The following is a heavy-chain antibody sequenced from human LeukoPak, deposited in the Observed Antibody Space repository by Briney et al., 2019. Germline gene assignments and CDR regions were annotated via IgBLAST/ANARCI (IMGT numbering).Heavy chain of an antibody. CDR2: INHSGST. Sequence: SETLSLTCAVYGGPFNYYYWSWIRQPPGKGLEWIGEINHSGSTNYNPSLKSRVTISVDTSNNQFSLKLTSVTAADTAVYYCARVRYSYGHKVYGMDVWGQGTTVTVSS. CDR1: GGPFNYYY. CDR3: ARVRYSYGHKVYGMDV. V-gene: IGHV4-34*01. J-gene: IGHJ6*02. D-gene: IGHD5-18*01.